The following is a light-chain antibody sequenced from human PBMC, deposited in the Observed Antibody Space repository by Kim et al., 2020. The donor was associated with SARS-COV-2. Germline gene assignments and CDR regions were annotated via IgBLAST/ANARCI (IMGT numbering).Light chain of an antibody. Sequence: AIQLTQSPSSLSASVGDRVTITCRASQGISSALAWYQQKPGKAPKLLIYDASSLESGVPSRFSGSGSGTDFTLTINSLQPLYYPTYYCQKFNTYPLTFGAGTKGYIK. V-gene: IGKV1-13*02. CDR2: DAS. CDR1: QGISSA. J-gene: IGKJ4*01. CDR3: QKFNTYPLT.